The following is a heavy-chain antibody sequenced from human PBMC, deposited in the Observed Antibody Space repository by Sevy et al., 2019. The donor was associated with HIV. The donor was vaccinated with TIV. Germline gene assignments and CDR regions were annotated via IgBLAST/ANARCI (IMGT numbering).Heavy chain of an antibody. D-gene: IGHD6-25*01. J-gene: IGHJ5*02. CDR3: AGENAWGRGYA. Sequence: SETLSLTCTVSGGSITSLYWNWIRQPPGKELEWIANINYNGHINYNPSLKSRVTLSLDTSKNQFSLRLSYVTAADTAMYYCAGENAWGRGYAWGQGTLVTVSS. CDR1: GGSITSLY. V-gene: IGHV4-59*11. CDR2: INYNGHI.